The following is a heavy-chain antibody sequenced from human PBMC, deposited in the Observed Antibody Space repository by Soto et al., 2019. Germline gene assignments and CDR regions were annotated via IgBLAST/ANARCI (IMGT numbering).Heavy chain of an antibody. Sequence: PSDTLSLTCTVSCFSIGSYYWPWLRHPPGKGLEWIGYIYYSGSTNYNPSLKSRVTISVDTSKNQFSLKLSSVTAADTAVYYCASSTRSGYGSYYYGMDVWGQGTTVT. CDR1: CFSIGSYY. V-gene: IGHV4-59*01. J-gene: IGHJ6*02. CDR2: IYYSGST. D-gene: IGHD3-22*01. CDR3: ASSTRSGYGSYYYGMDV.